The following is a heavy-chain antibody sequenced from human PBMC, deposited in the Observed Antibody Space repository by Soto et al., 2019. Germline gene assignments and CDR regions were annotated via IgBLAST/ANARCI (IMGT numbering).Heavy chain of an antibody. CDR1: GGSISSSSYY. V-gene: IGHV4-39*01. J-gene: IGHJ6*03. CDR3: ARQDYDFWSGYYYMDV. Sequence: TLSLTCTVSGGSISSSSYYWGWIRQPPGKGLEWIGSIYYSGSTYYNPSLKSRVTISVDTSKNQFSLKLSSVTAADTAVYYCARQDYDFWSGYYYMDVWGKGTTVTSP. CDR2: IYYSGST. D-gene: IGHD3-3*01.